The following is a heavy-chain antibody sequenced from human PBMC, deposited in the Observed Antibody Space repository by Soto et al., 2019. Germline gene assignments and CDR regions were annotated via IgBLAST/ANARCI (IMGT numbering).Heavy chain of an antibody. Sequence: ASVKVSCKASGGTFSSYAISWVRQAPGQGLEWMGGIIPIFGTATSAQKFQGRVTITADESTSTAYMELSSLRSEDTAVYYCERDRWRAIVVVPAARYYYYYGMDVWGKGTTVTVSS. J-gene: IGHJ6*04. CDR1: GGTFSSYA. CDR3: ERDRWRAIVVVPAARYYYYYGMDV. V-gene: IGHV1-69*01. D-gene: IGHD2-2*01. CDR2: IIPIFGTA.